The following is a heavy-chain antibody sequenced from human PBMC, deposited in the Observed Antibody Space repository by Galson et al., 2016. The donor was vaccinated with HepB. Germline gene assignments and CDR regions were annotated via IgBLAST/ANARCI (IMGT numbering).Heavy chain of an antibody. V-gene: IGHV6-1*01. Sequence: CAISGDSVSSNSAAWNWIRQSPSRGLEWLGRTYFRSKWYNEYAVSVKGRITISPDTSKNQFSLQLNSVTPEDTAVYYCARDRGTWDGSGELIDIWGQGTMVTVSS. CDR2: TYFRSKWYN. CDR3: ARDRGTWDGSGELIDI. CDR1: GDSVSSNSAA. D-gene: IGHD3-10*01. J-gene: IGHJ3*02.